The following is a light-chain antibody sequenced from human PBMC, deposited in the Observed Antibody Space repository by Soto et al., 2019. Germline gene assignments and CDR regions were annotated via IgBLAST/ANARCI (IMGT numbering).Light chain of an antibody. CDR2: GAS. CDR3: QPYGATLSWT. J-gene: IGKJ1*01. Sequence: ESVLTQSKGTLSFSPGDRATLSCRASQSVNSNYLAWYQQKSGQAPRLLIYGASNRATGIPDRFSGSGSGTDFTLTISRLEPEDFAVYYCQPYGATLSWTFGQGTKVDIK. V-gene: IGKV3-20*01. CDR1: QSVNSNY.